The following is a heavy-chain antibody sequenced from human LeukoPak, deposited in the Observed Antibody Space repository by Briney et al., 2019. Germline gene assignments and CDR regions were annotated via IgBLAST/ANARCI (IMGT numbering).Heavy chain of an antibody. D-gene: IGHD2-15*01. J-gene: IGHJ4*02. Sequence: SETLSLTCTVSGDSITNYFWSWIRQPPGKGLEWIGYIYYTGSTNCKPSLRSRVTISVDTSTNQFSLRLRSLTAADTAVYYCARGRVAYSAYYFDYWGQGTLVTVSS. CDR1: GDSITNYF. CDR3: ARGRVAYSAYYFDY. CDR2: IYYTGST. V-gene: IGHV4-59*01.